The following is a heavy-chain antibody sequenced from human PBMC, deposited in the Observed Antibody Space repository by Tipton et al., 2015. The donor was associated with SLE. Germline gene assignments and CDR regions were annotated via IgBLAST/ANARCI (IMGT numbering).Heavy chain of an antibody. CDR3: AKDALVRATGAYYYFDY. Sequence: SLRLSCAASGFTFSSYAMSWVRQAPGKGLEWVSAISGSGVDPYYADSVKGRFTISRDNSKNTVYLQMDSLRTEDTAVYYCAKDALVRATGAYYYFDYWGQGTLVTVSS. D-gene: IGHD1-26*01. CDR1: GFTFSSYA. J-gene: IGHJ4*02. CDR2: ISGSGVDP. V-gene: IGHV3-23*01.